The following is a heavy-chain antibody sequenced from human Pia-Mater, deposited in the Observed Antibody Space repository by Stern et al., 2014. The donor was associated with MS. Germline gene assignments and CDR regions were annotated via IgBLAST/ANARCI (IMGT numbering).Heavy chain of an antibody. CDR1: GYTFTAYS. CDR2: VNTDTGNP. J-gene: IGHJ5*02. V-gene: IGHV7-4-1*02. D-gene: IGHD1-26*01. CDR3: VREGGARTS. Sequence: QLVQSGSELKKPGASVKVSCQASGYTFTAYSMNWVLQAPGQGLEWMGWVNTDTGNPMYAQGFTGRFVFSLDTSVRTAYLQISSLKAEDTAVYYCVREGGARTSCGQGTLVTVSS.